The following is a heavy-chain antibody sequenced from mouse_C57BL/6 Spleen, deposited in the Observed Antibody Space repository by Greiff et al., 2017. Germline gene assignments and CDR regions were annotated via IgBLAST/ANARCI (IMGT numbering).Heavy chain of an antibody. J-gene: IGHJ1*03. V-gene: IGHV1-52*01. CDR1: GYTFTSYW. Sequence: QVQLQQPGAELVRPGSSVKLSCKASGYTFTSYWMHWVKQRPIQGLEWIGNIDPSDSETHYNQKFKDKATLTVDKSSSTAYMQLSSLTSEDSAVYYCARFITTVVATGYFDVWGTGTTVTVSS. CDR3: ARFITTVVATGYFDV. D-gene: IGHD1-1*01. CDR2: IDPSDSET.